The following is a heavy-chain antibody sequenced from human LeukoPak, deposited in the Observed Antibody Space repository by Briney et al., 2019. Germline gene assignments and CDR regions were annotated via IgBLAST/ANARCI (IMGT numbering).Heavy chain of an antibody. CDR1: GGSISSYY. Sequence: PSETLSLTCTVSGGSISSYYWSWIRQPPGKGLEGIGYIYYSGSTNYNPSLKSRVTISVDTSKNQFSLKLSSVTAADTAVYYCAGGGSAAAGPVPFDYWGQGTLVTVSS. V-gene: IGHV4-59*13. CDR3: AGGGSAAAGPVPFDY. D-gene: IGHD6-13*01. J-gene: IGHJ4*02. CDR2: IYYSGST.